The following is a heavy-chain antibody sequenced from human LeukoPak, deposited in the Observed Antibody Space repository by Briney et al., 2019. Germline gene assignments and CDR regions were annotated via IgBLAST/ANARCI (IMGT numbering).Heavy chain of an antibody. CDR1: GDSVSSNSAA. J-gene: IGHJ3*02. CDR3: ARDPAVTGERAFDI. V-gene: IGHV6-1*01. Sequence: SQTLSLTCAISGDSVSSNSAAWNWIRQSPSRGLEWLGRTYYRPTWYNDYAVSVKSRITINPDTSKNQFSLQLNSVTPEDTAVYYCARDPAVTGERAFDIWGQGTKVTVSS. D-gene: IGHD7-27*01. CDR2: TYYRPTWYN.